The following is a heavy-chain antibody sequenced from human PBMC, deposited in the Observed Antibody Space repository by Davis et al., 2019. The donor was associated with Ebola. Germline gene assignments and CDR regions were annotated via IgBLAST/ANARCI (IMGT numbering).Heavy chain of an antibody. J-gene: IGHJ6*02. Sequence: SETLSLTCALYGRSFSGYYWRWIRQPPGKGLEWIGEINHSGSTNYNPSLKSRVTISVDTSKNQFSLKLSSVTAADTAVYYCARHVLLRFGELFAYYYGMDVWGQGTTVTVSS. CDR3: ARHVLLRFGELFAYYYGMDV. D-gene: IGHD3-10*01. V-gene: IGHV4-34*01. CDR2: INHSGST. CDR1: GRSFSGYY.